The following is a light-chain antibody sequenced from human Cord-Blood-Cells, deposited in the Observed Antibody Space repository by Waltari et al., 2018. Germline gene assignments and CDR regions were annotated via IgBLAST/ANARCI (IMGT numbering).Light chain of an antibody. V-gene: IGKV3-15*01. CDR2: GSS. J-gene: IGKJ2*01. CDR3: QQYNNWPLMYT. Sequence: ILLTQSPATLSMSPWERATLSCRASQSVSSTLAWYPHKPCQAPTPLIYGSSTRATGTPARFSGSGSGTEFTLTISSLQSEDFAVYYCQQYNNWPLMYTFGQGTKLEIK. CDR1: QSVSST.